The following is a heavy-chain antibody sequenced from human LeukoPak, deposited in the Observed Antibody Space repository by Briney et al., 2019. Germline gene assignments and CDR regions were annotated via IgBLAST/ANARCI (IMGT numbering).Heavy chain of an antibody. Sequence: GGSLRLSCAASGFTFSNNWMSWVRQTPGKGLEWVSTISASGERTYHADSVRGRFTISRDNSKNTLHLQMNSLRADDTAVYYCAKAGPGTMTFDAFDIWGQGAVVTVSS. CDR2: ISASGERT. V-gene: IGHV3-23*01. CDR3: AKAGPGTMTFDAFDI. J-gene: IGHJ3*02. D-gene: IGHD3-22*01. CDR1: GFTFSNNW.